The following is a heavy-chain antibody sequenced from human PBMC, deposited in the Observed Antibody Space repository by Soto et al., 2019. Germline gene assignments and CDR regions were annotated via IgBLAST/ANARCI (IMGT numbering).Heavy chain of an antibody. V-gene: IGHV3-30*18. CDR1: GFTFSSYG. D-gene: IGHD3-9*01. Sequence: PGGSLILSCAASGFTFSSYGMHWVRQAPGKGLEWVAVISYDGSNKYYADSVKGRFTISRDNSKNTLYLQMNSLRAEDTAVYYCAKDNPQNYDILTGLFDYWGQGTLVTVSS. CDR3: AKDNPQNYDILTGLFDY. J-gene: IGHJ4*02. CDR2: ISYDGSNK.